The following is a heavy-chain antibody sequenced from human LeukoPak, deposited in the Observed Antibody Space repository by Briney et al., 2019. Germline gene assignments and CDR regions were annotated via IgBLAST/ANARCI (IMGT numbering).Heavy chain of an antibody. CDR1: GFTFCSYE. CDR3: ARDPLPYYDILTGPY. CDR2: ISSSGSTI. Sequence: GGSLRLSCAASGFTFCSYEMNWVRQAPGKGLEWVSYISSSGSTIYYADSVKGRFTISRDNAKNSLYLQMNSLRAEDTAVYYCARDPLPYYDILTGPYWGQGTLVTVSS. J-gene: IGHJ4*02. V-gene: IGHV3-48*03. D-gene: IGHD3-9*01.